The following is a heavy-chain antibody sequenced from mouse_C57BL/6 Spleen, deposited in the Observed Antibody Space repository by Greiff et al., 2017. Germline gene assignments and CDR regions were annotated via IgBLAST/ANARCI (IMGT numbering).Heavy chain of an antibody. CDR3: ARGENWGSSYSDY. CDR1: GYTFTSYW. J-gene: IGHJ2*01. Sequence: QVQLQQPGAELVMPGASVKLSCKASGYTFTSYWMHWVKQRPGQGLEWIGEIDPSDSYTNYNQKFKGKSTLTVDKSSSTAYMQLSSLTSEDSAVYYCARGENWGSSYSDYWGQGTTLTVSS. V-gene: IGHV1-69*01. D-gene: IGHD1-1*01. CDR2: IDPSDSYT.